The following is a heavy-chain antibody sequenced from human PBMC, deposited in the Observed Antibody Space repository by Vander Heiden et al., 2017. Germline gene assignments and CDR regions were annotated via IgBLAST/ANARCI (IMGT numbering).Heavy chain of an antibody. CDR3: ARLKTVTTGHFYGMDV. D-gene: IGHD4-4*01. Sequence: QVQLQESGPGLVKPSETLSLTCTVSGGSISGFYWSWIRQPAGKGLEWIGRIYSTGSNNYNPSLKSRVTMSTDTSKNRFSLRLTSVTAADTAMYFCARLKTVTTGHFYGMDVWGQGTPVTVSS. CDR1: GGSISGFY. J-gene: IGHJ6*02. V-gene: IGHV4-4*07. CDR2: IYSTGSN.